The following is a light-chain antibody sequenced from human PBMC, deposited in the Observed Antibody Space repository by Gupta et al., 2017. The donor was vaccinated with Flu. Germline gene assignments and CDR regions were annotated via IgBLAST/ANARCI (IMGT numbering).Light chain of an antibody. Sequence: QSALTQPASVSGSPEQSITISCTGTSSDVGGYNYVSCYQQHPGKAPKLMIYEVSNRPSGVSNRFSGSKSGNTASLTISGLQAEDEADYYCSSYTSSSTYVVFGGGTKLTVL. CDR1: SSDVGGYNY. V-gene: IGLV2-14*01. CDR2: EVS. CDR3: SSYTSSSTYVV. J-gene: IGLJ2*01.